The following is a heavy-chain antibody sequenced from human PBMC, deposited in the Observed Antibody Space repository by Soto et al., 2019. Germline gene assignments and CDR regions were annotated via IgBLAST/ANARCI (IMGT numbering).Heavy chain of an antibody. D-gene: IGHD3-3*01. CDR3: ARDRVPTYYDFWSGYQRGGYFDY. J-gene: IGHJ4*02. V-gene: IGHV4-30-4*01. CDR2: IYYSGGT. CDR1: GGSISSGDYY. Sequence: PSETLSLTCTVSGGSISSGDYYWSWIRQPPGKGLEWIGYIYYSGGTYYNPSLKSRVTISVDTSKNQFSLKLSSVTAADTAVYYCARDRVPTYYDFWSGYQRGGYFDYWGQGTLVTVSS.